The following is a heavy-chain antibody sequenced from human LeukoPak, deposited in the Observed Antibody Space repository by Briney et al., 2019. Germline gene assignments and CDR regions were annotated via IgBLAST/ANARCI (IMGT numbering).Heavy chain of an antibody. J-gene: IGHJ4*02. D-gene: IGHD2-2*01. CDR1: GFTFDDYG. Sequence: PGGSLRLSCAASGFTFDDYGMSWVRQAPGKGLEGGSGINWNGGSTGYADSVKGRFTICRDNAKNSLYLEMNSLRAEDTALYYCARGEACSSTSCYFSRVDYWGQGTLVTVSS. CDR2: INWNGGST. CDR3: ARGEACSSTSCYFSRVDY. V-gene: IGHV3-20*04.